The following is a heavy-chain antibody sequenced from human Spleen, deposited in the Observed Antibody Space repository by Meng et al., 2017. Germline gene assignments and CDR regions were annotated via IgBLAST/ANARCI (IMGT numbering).Heavy chain of an antibody. CDR2: ISGSGGTI. CDR3: ANPPGIAAAGKGDY. Sequence: GESLKISCAAFGFTFSDYYMTWIRQAPGRGLEWVSYISGSGGTIYYADSMQGRFIISRDNSKNTLYLQMNSLRAEDTAVYYCANPPGIAAAGKGDYWGQGTLVTVSS. J-gene: IGHJ4*02. V-gene: IGHV3-11*01. D-gene: IGHD6-13*01. CDR1: GFTFSDYY.